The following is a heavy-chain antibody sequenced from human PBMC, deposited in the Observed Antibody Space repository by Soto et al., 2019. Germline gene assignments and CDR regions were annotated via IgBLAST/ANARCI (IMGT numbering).Heavy chain of an antibody. CDR2: IDYSGST. Sequence: QLQLQESGPGLVKPSETLSLTCTVSGGSISSSSYYWGWIRQPPGTGLEWIGSIDYSGSTYYNPYLKSRVTISVDTSKNKFSLKLSSVTAADTAVYYCARHPDGLCSWCDTWGQGTLVTVSS. D-gene: IGHD3-10*02. CDR3: ARHPDGLCSWCDT. CDR1: GGSISSSSYY. V-gene: IGHV4-39*01. J-gene: IGHJ5*02.